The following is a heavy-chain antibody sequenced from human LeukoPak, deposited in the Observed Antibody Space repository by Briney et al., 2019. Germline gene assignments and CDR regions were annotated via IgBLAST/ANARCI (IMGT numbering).Heavy chain of an antibody. D-gene: IGHD6-19*01. J-gene: IGHJ5*02. CDR2: ISGSGDTT. CDR1: GFTFSNYA. V-gene: IGHV3-23*01. CDR3: ARRSDGFDH. Sequence: GGSLRLSCAASGFTFSNYAMNWVRQTPGKGLDWVSAISGSGDTTYYADSVKGRFTISRDNSKNTLYLQMNSLRAEDTAVYYCARRSDGFDHWGQGTLVTVSS.